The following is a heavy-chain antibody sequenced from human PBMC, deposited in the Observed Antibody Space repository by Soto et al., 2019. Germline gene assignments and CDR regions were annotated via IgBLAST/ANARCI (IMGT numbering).Heavy chain of an antibody. J-gene: IGHJ4*02. D-gene: IGHD3-16*01. CDR2: IKSKHDGGTT. Sequence: GGSLRLSCAASGFTFTNAWLNWVRQGPGKGLEWVGRIKSKHDGGTTDYAAPVKGRFTISRDDSENTVYLQMNSLKTEDTAVYYCAADLPDWGAYAFDYWGQGTLVTVSS. CDR1: GFTFTNAW. V-gene: IGHV3-15*07. CDR3: AADLPDWGAYAFDY.